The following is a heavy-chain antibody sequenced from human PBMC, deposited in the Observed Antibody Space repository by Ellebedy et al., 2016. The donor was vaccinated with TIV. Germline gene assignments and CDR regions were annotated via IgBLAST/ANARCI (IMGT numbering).Heavy chain of an antibody. V-gene: IGHV3-48*01. Sequence: GESLKISXAASGFTFSSYSMNWVRQAPGKGLEWVSYISSSSSTIYYADSVKGRFTISRDNSKNTLYLQMNSLRAEDTAVYYCARIGGGRGSSEDWFDPWGQGTLVTVSS. CDR2: ISSSSSTI. CDR3: ARIGGGRGSSEDWFDP. CDR1: GFTFSSYS. D-gene: IGHD2-15*01. J-gene: IGHJ5*02.